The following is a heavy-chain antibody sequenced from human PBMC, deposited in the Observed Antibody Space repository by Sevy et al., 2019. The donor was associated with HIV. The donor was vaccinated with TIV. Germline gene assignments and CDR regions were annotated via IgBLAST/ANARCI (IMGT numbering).Heavy chain of an antibody. CDR2: IIPIFGTA. D-gene: IGHD2-2*01. V-gene: IGHV1-69*13. CDR1: GGTFSSYA. Sequence: ASVKFSCKASGGTFSSYAISWVRQAPGQGLEWMGGIIPIFGTANYAQKFQGRVTITADESTSTAYMELSSLRSEDTAVYYCARVGCSSNSCYYYYYMDVWGKGTTVTASS. J-gene: IGHJ6*03. CDR3: ARVGCSSNSCYYYYYMDV.